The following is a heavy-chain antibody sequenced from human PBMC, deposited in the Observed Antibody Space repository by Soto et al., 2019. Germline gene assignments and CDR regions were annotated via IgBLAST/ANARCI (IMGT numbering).Heavy chain of an antibody. D-gene: IGHD5-18*01. CDR1: GYTFSNYG. Sequence: ASVKVSCKASGYTFSNYGISWVRQGPGQGLEWMGWISGYNGNTHYEEKVQDRIKMTTDTSTSTTYLELRSLRSDDTAVYFCAGEPGFGFGYSYGFGMDVWGQGTTVTVSS. J-gene: IGHJ6*02. CDR3: AGEPGFGFGYSYGFGMDV. CDR2: ISGYNGNT. V-gene: IGHV1-18*01.